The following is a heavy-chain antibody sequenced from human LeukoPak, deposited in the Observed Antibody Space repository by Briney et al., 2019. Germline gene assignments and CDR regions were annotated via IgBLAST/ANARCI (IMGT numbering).Heavy chain of an antibody. CDR3: AREDPGWFDP. CDR1: GFTVSSNY. CDR2: IYSGGST. V-gene: IGHV3-53*01. J-gene: IGHJ5*02. Sequence: PGGSLRLSCAAPGFTVSSNYMSWVRQAPGKGLEWVSVIYSGGSTYYADSVKGRFTISRDNSKNTLYLQMNSLRAEDTAVYYCAREDPGWFDPWGQGTLVTVSS.